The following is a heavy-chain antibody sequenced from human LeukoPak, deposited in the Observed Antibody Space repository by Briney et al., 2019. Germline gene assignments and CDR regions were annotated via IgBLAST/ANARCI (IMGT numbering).Heavy chain of an antibody. CDR1: GFTFDDYG. D-gene: IGHD3-9*01. V-gene: IGHV3-33*08. CDR2: IWYDGSNK. CDR3: AVQYYDILTGYHSFDY. Sequence: PGGSLRLSCAASGFTFDDYGMSWVRQAPGKGLEWVAVIWYDGSNKYYADSVKGRFTISRDNSKNTLYLQMNSLRAEDTAVYYCAVQYYDILTGYHSFDYWGQGTLVTVSS. J-gene: IGHJ4*02.